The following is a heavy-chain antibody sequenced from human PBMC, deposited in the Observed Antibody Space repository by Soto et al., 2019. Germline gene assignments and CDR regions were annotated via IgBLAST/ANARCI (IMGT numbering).Heavy chain of an antibody. J-gene: IGHJ6*02. CDR1: GGTFSSDP. Sequence: QVQLVQCGAEVKKPGASVKVSCKASGGTFSSDPINGVRQAPGQGLEWMGGVTPIVGTTNYPPKSQGRVTITADESRTTAYMEMSSLRSDDTAVYYCARDSSTSTYYYGMDVWGQGTAVTVSS. D-gene: IGHD3-3*02. CDR3: ARDSSTSTYYYGMDV. V-gene: IGHV1-69*01. CDR2: VTPIVGTT.